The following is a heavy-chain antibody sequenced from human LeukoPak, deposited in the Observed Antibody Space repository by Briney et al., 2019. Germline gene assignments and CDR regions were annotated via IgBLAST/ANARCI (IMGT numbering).Heavy chain of an antibody. CDR2: INWNGGST. Sequence: GGSLRLSCAASGFTFDDYGMSWVRQAPGKGLEWVSGINWNGGSTGYADSVKGRFTTSRDNAKNSLYLQMNSLRAEDTALYYCARSAQSGIVGATEMDVWGKGTTVTVSS. D-gene: IGHD1-26*01. J-gene: IGHJ6*04. V-gene: IGHV3-20*04. CDR1: GFTFDDYG. CDR3: ARSAQSGIVGATEMDV.